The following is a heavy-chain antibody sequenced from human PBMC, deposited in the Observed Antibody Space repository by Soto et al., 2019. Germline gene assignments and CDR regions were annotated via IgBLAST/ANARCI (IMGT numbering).Heavy chain of an antibody. V-gene: IGHV3-30*18. CDR1: GFTFSSYG. CDR2: ISYDGSNK. J-gene: IGHJ4*02. Sequence: VQLLESGGGLVQPGGSLRLSCAASGFTFSSYGMHWVRQAPGKGLEWVAVISYDGSNKYYADSVKGRFTISRDNSKNTLYLQMNSLRAEDTAVYYCAKDHGRAYYYDSSGYGDYWGQGTLVTVSS. D-gene: IGHD3-22*01. CDR3: AKDHGRAYYYDSSGYGDY.